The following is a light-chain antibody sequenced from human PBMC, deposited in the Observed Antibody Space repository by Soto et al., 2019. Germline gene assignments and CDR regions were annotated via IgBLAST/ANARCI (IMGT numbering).Light chain of an antibody. CDR2: DAS. CDR3: QQWGT. V-gene: IGKV1-5*01. Sequence: DIQMTQSPSTLSASVGDRVTITCRASQSISSWLAWYQQKPGKAPKLLIYDASSLESGVPSRFSGSGSGTEFTLTISSLQPDDFATYNCQQWGTVGQGTKVEIK. CDR1: QSISSW. J-gene: IGKJ1*01.